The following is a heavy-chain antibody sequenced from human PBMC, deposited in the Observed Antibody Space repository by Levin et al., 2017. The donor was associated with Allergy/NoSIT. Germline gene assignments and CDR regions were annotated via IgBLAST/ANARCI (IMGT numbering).Heavy chain of an antibody. V-gene: IGHV3-53*01. CDR3: VRDDGLY. CDR1: GLNVSSSY. CDR2: IFSGGST. Sequence: GGSLRLSCAASGLNVSSSYLSWVRQAPGKGLDWVSIIFSGGSTYYADSVKGRFTISRDNSKNTLYLQMNSLRVEDTAVYYCVRDDGLYWGQGTLVTVSS. D-gene: IGHD3/OR15-3a*01. J-gene: IGHJ4*02.